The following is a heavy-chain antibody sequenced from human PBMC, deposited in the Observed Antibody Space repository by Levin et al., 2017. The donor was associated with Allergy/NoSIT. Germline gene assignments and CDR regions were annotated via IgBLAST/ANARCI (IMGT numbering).Heavy chain of an antibody. CDR2: ISGSGGST. Sequence: GGSLRLSCAASGFTFNNFAMSWVRQAPGKGLECVSAISGSGGSTYYADSVKGRFTISRDNSKNTLYLQMNRLRAEDTAVYYCARGRECSSPSGDGSGDHWGQGTLVTVSS. D-gene: IGHD2-2*01. CDR1: GFTFNNFA. J-gene: IGHJ4*02. V-gene: IGHV3-23*01. CDR3: ARGRECSSPSGDGSGDH.